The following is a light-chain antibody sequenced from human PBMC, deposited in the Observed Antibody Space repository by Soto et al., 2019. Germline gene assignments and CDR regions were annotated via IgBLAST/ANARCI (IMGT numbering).Light chain of an antibody. J-gene: IGKJ5*01. V-gene: IGKV3-20*01. Sequence: EIVLTQSPGTLSLSPGERATLSCRASQSVSSSYLAWYQQKPGQAPRLLIYGASSRATGILDRFSGSGSGTDFTLTISSLEPEDFAVYYCQQYGSSLFTFGQGTRLEIK. CDR1: QSVSSSY. CDR3: QQYGSSLFT. CDR2: GAS.